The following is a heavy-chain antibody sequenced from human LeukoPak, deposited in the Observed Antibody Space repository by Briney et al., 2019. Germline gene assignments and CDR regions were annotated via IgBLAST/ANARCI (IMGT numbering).Heavy chain of an antibody. V-gene: IGHV1-69*13. CDR1: GGTFSSYA. CDR3: ARGVDSSGYYHQAFDY. J-gene: IGHJ4*02. D-gene: IGHD3-22*01. Sequence: GASVKVSCKASGGTFSSYAISWVRQAPGQGLEWMGGIIPIFGTANYAQKFQGRVTITADESTSTAYMELSSLRSEDTAVYYCARGVDSSGYYHQAFDYWGQGTLVTVSS. CDR2: IIPIFGTA.